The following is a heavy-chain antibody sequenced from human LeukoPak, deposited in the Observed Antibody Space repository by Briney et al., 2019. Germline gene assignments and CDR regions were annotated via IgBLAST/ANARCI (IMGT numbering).Heavy chain of an antibody. CDR1: GASISGYY. CDR2: INYSGTP. CDR3: ARGEDFLGGVVDS. Sequence: KPSETLSLTCAVNGASISGYYWSWIRQSPGKGLEWIGEINYSGTPNYNPPLKSRVIFSVDTSKNQFSLKMSSVTAADTAVYYCARGEDFLGGVVDSWGQGTLVTVSS. D-gene: IGHD3-16*01. J-gene: IGHJ4*02. V-gene: IGHV4-34*01.